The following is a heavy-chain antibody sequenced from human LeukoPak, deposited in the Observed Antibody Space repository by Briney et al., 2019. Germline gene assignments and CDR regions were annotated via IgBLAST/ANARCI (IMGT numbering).Heavy chain of an antibody. CDR1: GFTFSRLA. CDR2: ISASGR. CDR3: AKDHESDGYPCLDH. J-gene: IGHJ4*02. D-gene: IGHD3-22*01. V-gene: IGHV3-23*01. Sequence: GGSLRLSCAASGFTFSRLAMTWVRQPPGKGLEWVSTISASGRYYADAVSGRFTISRDNSRNTLSLQMDSLRAEDTAVYYCAKDHESDGYPCLDHWGLGTLVTVSS.